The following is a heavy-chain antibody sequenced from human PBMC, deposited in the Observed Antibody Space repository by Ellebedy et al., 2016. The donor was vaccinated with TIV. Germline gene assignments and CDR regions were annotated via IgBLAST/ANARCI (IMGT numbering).Heavy chain of an antibody. CDR1: GGSISSGGYY. Sequence: SETLSLTXTVSGGSISSGGYYWSWIRQPPGKGLECIGYIYYSGSTYYNPSLKSRLTISVDTSKSQFFLRLSSVTAADTAVYYCARVVGNIAARTRYFDYWGQGTLVTVSS. CDR2: IYYSGST. CDR3: ARVVGNIAARTRYFDY. V-gene: IGHV4-31*03. D-gene: IGHD6-6*01. J-gene: IGHJ4*02.